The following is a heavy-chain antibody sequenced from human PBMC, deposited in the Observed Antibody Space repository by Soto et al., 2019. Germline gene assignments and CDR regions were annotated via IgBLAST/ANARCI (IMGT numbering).Heavy chain of an antibody. CDR1: GYTFISYG. Sequence: ASVKVSCKASGYTFISYGISWVRQAPGQGLEWMGWISAHSGNTKYVEKFKDRVTMTIDTSTSTAYMELRSLRSDDTAIYYCARHPGGTPLYSGYDYYFDYRGLGTLVTVSS. CDR2: ISAHSGNT. J-gene: IGHJ4*02. CDR3: ARHPGGTPLYSGYDYYFDY. V-gene: IGHV1-18*01. D-gene: IGHD5-12*01.